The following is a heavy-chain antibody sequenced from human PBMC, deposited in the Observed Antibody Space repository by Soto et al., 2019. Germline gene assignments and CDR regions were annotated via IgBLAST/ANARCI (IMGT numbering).Heavy chain of an antibody. CDR2: IYYSGIT. Sequence: QVQLQESGPGLVKPSETLSLTCTVSGGSISTYYWTWIRQPPGKGLEWIGYIYYSGITNYNPSLKSRVTISVDTSKTQFSLKLTSVTAADPAVYYCARRCSSWWYSDYWGQGALVTVSS. CDR1: GGSISTYY. D-gene: IGHD2-2*01. J-gene: IGHJ4*02. V-gene: IGHV4-59*08. CDR3: ARRCSSWWYSDY.